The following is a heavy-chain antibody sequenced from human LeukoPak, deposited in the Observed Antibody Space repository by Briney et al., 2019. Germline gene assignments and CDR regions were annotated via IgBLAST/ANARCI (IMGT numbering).Heavy chain of an antibody. V-gene: IGHV3-30*18. D-gene: IGHD2-21*02. CDR2: ISYDGSNK. J-gene: IGHJ4*02. Sequence: PGGSLRLSCAASGFNFSIYGMHGVRQAPGRGLEWVAVISYDGSNKYYADSVKGRFTISRDNSKNPLYLQMNSLSAEDTAVYYCAKDRDLVVVPAIDYWGQGTLVTVSS. CDR3: AKDRDLVVVPAIDY. CDR1: GFNFSIYG.